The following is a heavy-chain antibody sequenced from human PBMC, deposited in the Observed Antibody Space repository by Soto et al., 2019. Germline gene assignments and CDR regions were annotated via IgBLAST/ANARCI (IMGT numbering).Heavy chain of an antibody. J-gene: IGHJ3*02. V-gene: IGHV4-34*01. CDR1: GGSFGGYY. Sequence: SETLSLTCDVSGGSFGGYYWSWIRQSPGRGLEWIGDITHRGSTNYNPSLKSRVTLSVDTSKNQFSLKLSSVTAADTAVYYCARAGDYDFWSGYSNDAFDIWGQGTMVTVSS. D-gene: IGHD3-3*01. CDR2: ITHRGST. CDR3: ARAGDYDFWSGYSNDAFDI.